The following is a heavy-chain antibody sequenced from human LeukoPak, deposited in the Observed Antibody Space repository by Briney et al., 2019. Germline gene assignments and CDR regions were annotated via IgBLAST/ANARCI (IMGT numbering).Heavy chain of an antibody. D-gene: IGHD2-2*01. CDR1: GFTFSSYA. J-gene: IGHJ4*02. Sequence: GGSLRLSCAASGFTFSSYAMSWVRQAPGKGLEWVSAISGSGGGTYYADSVKGRFTISRDNSKNMLHLQMNSLRAEDTAVYYCAKGRDIVVDPAAMRAFDYWGQGTLVTVSS. CDR3: AKGRDIVVDPAAMRAFDY. V-gene: IGHV3-23*01. CDR2: ISGSGGGT.